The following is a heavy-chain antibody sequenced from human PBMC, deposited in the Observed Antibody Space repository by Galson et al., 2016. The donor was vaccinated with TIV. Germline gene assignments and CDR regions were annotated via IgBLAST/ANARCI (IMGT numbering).Heavy chain of an antibody. CDR3: ARNKRGFTRGYGGHFDS. V-gene: IGHV4-34*01. D-gene: IGHD5-12*01. CDR1: GGSFRGYY. CDR2: VNDNGRV. Sequence: ETLSLTCGVNGGSFRGYYWAWIRQSPGMGLEWIGDVNDNGRVDYNPSLKGRVTLSADASTTQFSLKLTSVTAADTGFYYCARNKRGFTRGYGGHFDSWGQGVLVTVSS. J-gene: IGHJ4*02.